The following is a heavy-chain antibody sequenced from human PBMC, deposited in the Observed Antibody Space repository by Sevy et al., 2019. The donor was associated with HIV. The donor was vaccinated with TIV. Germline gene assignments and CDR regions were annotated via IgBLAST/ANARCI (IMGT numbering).Heavy chain of an antibody. CDR3: ARGLYSSSWEAWFDP. D-gene: IGHD6-13*01. J-gene: IGHJ5*02. V-gene: IGHV1-18*04. Sequence: ASVKVSCKASGYTFTNYGIRWVRQAPGQGLEWMGWINVYNGDTVYAQKVQGRVTVTTDTSTSTAYMELRSLRSDDTAVYYCARGLYSSSWEAWFDPWGQGTLVTVSS. CDR1: GYTFTNYG. CDR2: INVYNGDT.